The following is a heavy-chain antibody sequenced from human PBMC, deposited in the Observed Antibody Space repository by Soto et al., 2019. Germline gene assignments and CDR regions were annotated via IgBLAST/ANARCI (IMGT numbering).Heavy chain of an antibody. V-gene: IGHV3-23*01. CDR2: ITSSALNT. CDR3: ALLRAWYLDY. D-gene: IGHD3-16*01. Sequence: PGGSLRLSCTASGFTLSDYAVSWVRQAPGKGLEWVSTITSSALNTYYADSVKGRFTISRDNSKNTLFLQMNSLRVEDTAVYYCALLRAWYLDYWGQGTLVTVSS. CDR1: GFTLSDYA. J-gene: IGHJ4*02.